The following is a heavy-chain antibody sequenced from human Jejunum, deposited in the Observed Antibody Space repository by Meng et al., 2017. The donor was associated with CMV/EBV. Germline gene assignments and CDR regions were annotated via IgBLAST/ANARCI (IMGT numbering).Heavy chain of an antibody. V-gene: IGHV4-31*02. J-gene: IGHJ5*02. Sequence: VSGDSIISGGYYWNWIRQHPGKGLEWIGYIYYSGSTYYNPSLKSRFTMSVDTSKNQFSLKMSSVTAADTAVYYCARRGGNSGWIDPWGQGTLVTVSS. D-gene: IGHD4-23*01. CDR3: ARRGGNSGWIDP. CDR1: GDSIISGGYY. CDR2: IYYSGST.